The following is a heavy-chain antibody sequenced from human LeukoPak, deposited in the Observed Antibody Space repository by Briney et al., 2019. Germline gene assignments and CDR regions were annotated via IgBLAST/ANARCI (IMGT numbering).Heavy chain of an antibody. D-gene: IGHD3-22*01. V-gene: IGHV4-4*07. Sequence: SETLSLTCTVSGGSISSYYWSWIQQPAGKGLEWIGRIYTSGSTNYNPSLKSRVTMSVDTSKNQFSLKLSSVTAADTAVYYCARDVPYYYDSSGPNRPFDIWGQGTMVTVSS. CDR3: ARDVPYYYDSSGPNRPFDI. CDR1: GGSISSYY. CDR2: IYTSGST. J-gene: IGHJ3*02.